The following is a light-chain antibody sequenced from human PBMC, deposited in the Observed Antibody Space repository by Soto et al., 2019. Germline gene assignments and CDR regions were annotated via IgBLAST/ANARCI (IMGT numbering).Light chain of an antibody. CDR3: QSYDSSLSGSV. Sequence: QSVLTQPPSVSGAPGQRVTISCTGSSSNIGTGYDVHWYQQLPRTVPKLLIYGNTNRPSGVPDRFSGFKSGTSASLAITGLQAEDEADYYCQSYDSSLSGSVFGGGTKVTVL. CDR1: SSNIGTGYD. J-gene: IGLJ3*02. CDR2: GNT. V-gene: IGLV1-40*01.